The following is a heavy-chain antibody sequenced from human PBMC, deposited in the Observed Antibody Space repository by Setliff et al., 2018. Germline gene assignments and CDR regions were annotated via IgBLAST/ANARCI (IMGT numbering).Heavy chain of an antibody. CDR3: ARVGTAGGYYFDF. J-gene: IGHJ4*02. Sequence: GESLKISCKGSGYRFSSYWIGWVRQMPWKGLEWIGIIFPADSDTRYSPSFQGQVTISADKSISTAYVQWRSLKASDAAMYYCARVGTAGGYYFDFWGQGALVTVSS. D-gene: IGHD2-15*01. V-gene: IGHV5-51*01. CDR2: IFPADSDT. CDR1: GYRFSSYW.